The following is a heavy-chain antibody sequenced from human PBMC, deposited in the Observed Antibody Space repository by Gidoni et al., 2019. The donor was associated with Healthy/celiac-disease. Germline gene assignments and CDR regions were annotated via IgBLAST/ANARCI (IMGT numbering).Heavy chain of an antibody. D-gene: IGHD3-10*01. V-gene: IGHV3-66*01. J-gene: IGHJ4*02. CDR3: ARDRSGVGGAFDY. CDR2: IYSGGST. Sequence: EVQLVESGGGLVQPGGSLSLSCAASGFPVSSNYMSWVRQAPGKGLEWVSVIYSGGSTYYADSVKGRFTISRDNSKNTLYLQMNSLRAEDTAVYYCARDRSGVGGAFDYWGQGTLVTVSS. CDR1: GFPVSSNY.